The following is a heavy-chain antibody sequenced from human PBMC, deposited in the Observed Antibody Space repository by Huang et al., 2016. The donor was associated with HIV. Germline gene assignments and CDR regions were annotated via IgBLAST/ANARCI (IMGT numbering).Heavy chain of an antibody. CDR2: IFYSGGT. CDR1: GGSIRSDNYY. Sequence: QLQLQESGPGLVKPSETLSLTCTVSGGSIRSDNYYWGWIRQPPGKGLEWIGSIFYSGGTYYNPSLKGRCTITVDTAKNHFSLRMRSVTAADTAVYYCARLPGSITMIRGVITDPYWGQGTLVTVSS. J-gene: IGHJ4*02. D-gene: IGHD3-10*01. CDR3: ARLPGSITMIRGVITDPY. V-gene: IGHV4-39*02.